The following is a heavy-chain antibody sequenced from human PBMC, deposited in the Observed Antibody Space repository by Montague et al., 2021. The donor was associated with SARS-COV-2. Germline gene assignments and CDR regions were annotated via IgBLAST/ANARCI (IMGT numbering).Heavy chain of an antibody. CDR3: ARSYYDILTNYYDAFDI. D-gene: IGHD3-9*01. J-gene: IGHJ3*02. V-gene: IGHV2-70*04. CDR2: IDWXDDK. Sequence: PALVKPTQTLTLTCTLSGFSLSTSGMRASWIRQPPGKALEWLARIDWXDDKFYSTSLETRLTISKDTSKNQVVLTMTNMDPVDTATYYCARSYYDILTNYYDAFDIWGQGTMVTVSS. CDR1: GFSLSTSGMR.